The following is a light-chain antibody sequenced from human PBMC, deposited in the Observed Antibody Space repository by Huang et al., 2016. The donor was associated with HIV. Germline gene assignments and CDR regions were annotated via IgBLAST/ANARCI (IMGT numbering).Light chain of an antibody. Sequence: DIQMTQSPSSLSASVGDRVTITCRTSQSVGNSLNWYQQKPGKAPERLIYASSLQAWVSSWFSGSGSGTDFTLIISSLQPEDFATYYCQQSYISPWTFGQGTKVDLK. CDR3: QQSYISPWT. CDR1: QSVGNS. CDR2: AS. J-gene: IGKJ1*01. V-gene: IGKV1-39*01.